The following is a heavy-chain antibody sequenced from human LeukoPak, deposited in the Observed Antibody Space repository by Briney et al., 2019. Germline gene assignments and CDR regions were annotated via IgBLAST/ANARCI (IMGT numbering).Heavy chain of an antibody. CDR2: IYYSGST. CDR1: GGSISSYY. Sequence: SETLSLTCTVSGGSISSYYWSWIRQPPGKGLEGIGYIYYSGSTNYNPSLKSRVTISVDTSKNQFSLKLSSVTAADTAVYYCARLHSGSSPFDYWGQGTLVTVSS. CDR3: ARLHSGSSPFDY. J-gene: IGHJ4*02. D-gene: IGHD1-26*01. V-gene: IGHV4-59*01.